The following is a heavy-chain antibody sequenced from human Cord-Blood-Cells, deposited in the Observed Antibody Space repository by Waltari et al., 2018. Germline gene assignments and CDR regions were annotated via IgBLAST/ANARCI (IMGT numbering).Heavy chain of an antibody. Sequence: QVQLVESGGGVVQPGRSLRLSCAASGFTFSRYGMHWVRKAPGQGVEWVPVICYDGSNKYYGDSVKGRLTISRYKSKNTLYLQMNSLRAEDTAVYYCARGDVYRGYSYGPYYFDYWGQGTLVTVSS. D-gene: IGHD5-18*01. CDR2: ICYDGSNK. V-gene: IGHV3-33*01. CDR1: GFTFSRYG. J-gene: IGHJ4*02. CDR3: ARGDVYRGYSYGPYYFDY.